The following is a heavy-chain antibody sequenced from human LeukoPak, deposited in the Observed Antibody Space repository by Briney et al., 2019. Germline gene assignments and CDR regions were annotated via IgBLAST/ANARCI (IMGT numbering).Heavy chain of an antibody. Sequence: SETLSLTCTVSGGSISGYYWSWIRQPPGKGLEWIGYIYYIGSTNYNPSLKSRVTISVDTSKNQFSLKLSSVTAADTAEYYCARGWGYFDYWGQGTLVTVSS. J-gene: IGHJ4*02. CDR2: IYYIGST. CDR1: GGSISGYY. V-gene: IGHV4-59*01. CDR3: ARGWGYFDY. D-gene: IGHD3-16*01.